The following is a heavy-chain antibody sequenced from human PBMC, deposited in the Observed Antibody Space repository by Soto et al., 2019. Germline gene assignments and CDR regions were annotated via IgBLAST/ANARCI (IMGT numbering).Heavy chain of an antibody. Sequence: EVQLVESGGGLVKPGGSLRLSCAASGFTSSSYTMNWVRQAPGKGLEWVSSISSTRSYIYYADSVMGRFTISRGNAKNSLYLQMDSLRAEDTAVYYCARGEGDYGDYGIDYWGQGTLVTVSS. CDR2: ISSTRSYI. CDR3: ARGEGDYGDYGIDY. V-gene: IGHV3-21*01. CDR1: GFTSSSYT. D-gene: IGHD4-17*01. J-gene: IGHJ4*02.